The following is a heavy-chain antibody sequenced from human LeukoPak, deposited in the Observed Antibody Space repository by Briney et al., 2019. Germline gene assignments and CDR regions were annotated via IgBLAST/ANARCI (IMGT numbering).Heavy chain of an antibody. CDR2: IWYDGSNK. J-gene: IGHJ4*02. CDR1: GFTFSSYA. D-gene: IGHD6-13*01. CDR3: AREAEAGTYFDY. Sequence: SGGSLRLSCAASGFTFSSYAMTWVRQAPGKGLEWVAVIWYDGSNKYYADSVKGRFTISRDNSKNTLYLQMNSLRAEDTAVYYCAREAEAGTYFDYWGQGTLVTVSS. V-gene: IGHV3-33*08.